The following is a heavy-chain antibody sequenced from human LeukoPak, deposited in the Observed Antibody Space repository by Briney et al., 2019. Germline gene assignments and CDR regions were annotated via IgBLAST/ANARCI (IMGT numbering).Heavy chain of an antibody. J-gene: IGHJ3*02. CDR3: ARIHTSGSTFDI. D-gene: IGHD3-22*01. Sequence: PGGSLRLSCAASGFTFSDHYMSWIRQAPGKGPECVGYIRSSGSYMFYADSVKGRFTISRDNAKNSLYLQMSSLRVEDTAVYYCARIHTSGSTFDIRGQGTTVTVSS. V-gene: IGHV3-11*01. CDR1: GFTFSDHY. CDR2: IRSSGSYM.